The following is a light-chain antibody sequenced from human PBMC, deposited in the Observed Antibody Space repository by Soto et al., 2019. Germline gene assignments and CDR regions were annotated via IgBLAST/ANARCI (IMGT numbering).Light chain of an antibody. CDR3: SSYTSSSTL. V-gene: IGLV2-14*01. Sequence: QSALTQPASVSGSPGQSITISCTGTSSDVGCNYVSWYQQHPGKAPKLMIYAVTDRPSGVSSRFSGSKSGNTASLTISGLQAEDEADYYCSSYTSSSTLFGTGTKLTVL. J-gene: IGLJ1*01. CDR1: SSDVGCNY. CDR2: AVT.